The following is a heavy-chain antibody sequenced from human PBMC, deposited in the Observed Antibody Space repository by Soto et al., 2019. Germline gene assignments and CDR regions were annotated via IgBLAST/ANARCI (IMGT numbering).Heavy chain of an antibody. CDR1: GASINSDGYY. V-gene: IGHV4-31*11. CDR2: IYYSGTT. Sequence: QVQLQESGPGLVIPSQTLSLTCAVSGASINSDGYYWSWIRQPPGKGLEWIGSIYYSGTTYYNSSFKSRAAISVETSQNLFSLTRASATAADTALYYCARWRSVTWSFDHWGQGTLVAVSS. CDR3: ARWRSVTWSFDH. J-gene: IGHJ4*02. D-gene: IGHD2-8*02.